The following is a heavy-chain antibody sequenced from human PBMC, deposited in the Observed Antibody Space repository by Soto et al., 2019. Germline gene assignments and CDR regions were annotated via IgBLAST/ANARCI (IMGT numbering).Heavy chain of an antibody. CDR1: GFTFSSYS. CDR2: ISSSSTI. D-gene: IGHD2-2*01. V-gene: IGHV3-48*02. J-gene: IGHJ6*02. CDR3: ARDPVVPAANRDYYYYYGMDV. Sequence: PGGSLRLSCAASGFTFSSYSMNWVRQAPGKGLEWVSYISSSSTIYYADSVKGRFTISRDNAKNSLYLQMNSLRDEDTAVYYCARDPVVPAANRDYYYYYGMDVWGQGTTVTVSS.